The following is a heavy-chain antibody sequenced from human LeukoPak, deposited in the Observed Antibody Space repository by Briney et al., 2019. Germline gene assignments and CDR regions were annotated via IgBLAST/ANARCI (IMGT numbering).Heavy chain of an antibody. V-gene: IGHV3-23*01. CDR2: ISSSGANT. CDR3: ARDIRASGSYGWFDP. D-gene: IGHD3-10*01. J-gene: IGHJ5*02. CDR1: GFTFSSYA. Sequence: GGSLRLSCAASGFTFSSYAMSWVRQAPGKGLEWVSSISSSGANTYSADSVRGRFTISRDSSKNTLYLQMNSLRADDTAVYYCARDIRASGSYGWFDPWGQGTLVTVSS.